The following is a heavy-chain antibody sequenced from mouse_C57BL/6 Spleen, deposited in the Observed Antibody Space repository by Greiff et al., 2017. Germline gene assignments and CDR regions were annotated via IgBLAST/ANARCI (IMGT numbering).Heavy chain of an antibody. J-gene: IGHJ2*01. CDR2: IHPNSGST. Sequence: VQLQQPGAELVKPGASVKLSCKASGYTFTSYWMHWVKQRPGQGLEWIGMIHPNSGSTNYNEKFKSKDTLTVDKSSSTAYMQLSSLTSEDSAVYYCARMYDGYYELDYWGQGTTLTVSS. CDR3: ARMYDGYYELDY. D-gene: IGHD2-3*01. CDR1: GYTFTSYW. V-gene: IGHV1-64*01.